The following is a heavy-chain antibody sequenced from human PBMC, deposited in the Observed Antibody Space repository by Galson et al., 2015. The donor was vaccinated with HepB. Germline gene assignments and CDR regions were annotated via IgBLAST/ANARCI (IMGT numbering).Heavy chain of an antibody. D-gene: IGHD1-26*01. Sequence: SLRLSCAASGFAFSSYGMHWVRQAPGKGLEWVSVIWYDGNNKYYAESVKGRFTISRDTSKNTLYLQMNSLRAEDTAVYYCARDWDSGSHSLDYWGQGTLVTVSS. V-gene: IGHV3-33*08. J-gene: IGHJ4*02. CDR2: IWYDGNNK. CDR3: ARDWDSGSHSLDY. CDR1: GFAFSSYG.